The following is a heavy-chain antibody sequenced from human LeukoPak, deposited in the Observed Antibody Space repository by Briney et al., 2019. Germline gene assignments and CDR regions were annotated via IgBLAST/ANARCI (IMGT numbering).Heavy chain of an antibody. V-gene: IGHV4-4*02. CDR2: IYHSGST. CDR3: ARDGVAAAVDAFDI. Sequence: SETLSLTCAVSGGSISSSNWWSWVRQPPGKGLEWIGEIYHSGSTNYNPSLKSRVTISVDKSKNQFSLKLSSVTAADTAVCYCARDGVAAAVDAFDIWGQGTMVTVSS. J-gene: IGHJ3*02. D-gene: IGHD6-13*01. CDR1: GGSISSSNW.